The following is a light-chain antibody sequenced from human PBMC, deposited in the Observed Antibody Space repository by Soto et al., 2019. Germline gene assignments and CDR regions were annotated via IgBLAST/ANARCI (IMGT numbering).Light chain of an antibody. CDR2: AAS. Sequence: DVQMTQSPSSLSASVGDRVTITCRASQDINSYLAWYQQKPGNAPKSLIYAASSLQTGVPSRFSGRESGTDFTLTINNLQPEDSATYYCQQYNIYPLTFGAGTKVEIK. V-gene: IGKV1D-16*01. J-gene: IGKJ4*01. CDR3: QQYNIYPLT. CDR1: QDINSY.